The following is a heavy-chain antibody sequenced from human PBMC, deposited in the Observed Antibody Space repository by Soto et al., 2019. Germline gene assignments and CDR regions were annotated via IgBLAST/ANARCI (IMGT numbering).Heavy chain of an antibody. CDR1: GFTFSSYS. CDR2: ISSSSSFI. CDR3: ARHPYYYDTSGYYY. J-gene: IGHJ4*02. V-gene: IGHV3-21*01. Sequence: EVQLVESGGGLVKPGGSLRLSCAASGFTFSSYSMNWVRQAPGKGLEWVSSISSSSSFIYYADSLKGRFTISRDNAKNSQYLQMNSLRAEDTAVYYCARHPYYYDTSGYYYWGQGTLVTVSS. D-gene: IGHD3-22*01.